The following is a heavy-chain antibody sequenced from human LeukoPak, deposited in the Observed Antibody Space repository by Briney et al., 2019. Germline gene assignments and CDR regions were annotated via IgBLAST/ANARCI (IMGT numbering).Heavy chain of an antibody. Sequence: GRSLRLSCAASGFTFSSYAMHWVRQAPGKGLEWVAVISYDGSNKYYADSVKGRFTISRDNSKNTLYLQMNSLRAEDTAVYYCAKDQDSGYPGYGMDVWGKGTTVTVSS. V-gene: IGHV3-30-3*01. J-gene: IGHJ6*04. D-gene: IGHD5-12*01. CDR2: ISYDGSNK. CDR1: GFTFSSYA. CDR3: AKDQDSGYPGYGMDV.